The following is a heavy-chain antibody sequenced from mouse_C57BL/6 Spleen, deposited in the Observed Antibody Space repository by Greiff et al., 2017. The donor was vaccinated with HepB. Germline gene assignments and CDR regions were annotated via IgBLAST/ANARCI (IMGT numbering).Heavy chain of an antibody. V-gene: IGHV1-82*01. CDR1: GYAFSSSW. J-gene: IGHJ2*01. Sequence: LVESGPELVKPGASVKISCKASGYAFSSSWMNWVKQRPGKGLEWIGRIYPGDGDTNYNGKFKGKATLTADKSSSTAYMQLSSLTSEDSAVYFCARHPSIYYDYDGYFDYWGQGTTLTVSS. CDR2: IYPGDGDT. D-gene: IGHD2-4*01. CDR3: ARHPSIYYDYDGYFDY.